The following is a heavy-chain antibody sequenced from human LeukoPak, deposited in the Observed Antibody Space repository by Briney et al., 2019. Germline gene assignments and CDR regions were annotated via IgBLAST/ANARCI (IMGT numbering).Heavy chain of an antibody. CDR2: IIPIFGTA. D-gene: IGHD3-3*01. CDR1: GGTFSSYA. V-gene: IGHV1-69*13. CDR3: ARVPYDFWSGSHRAAFDY. Sequence: SVKVSCKASGGTFSSYAISWVRQAPGQGLEWMGGIIPIFGTANYAQKFQGRVTITADESTSTAYMELSSLRSEVTAVYYCARVPYDFWSGSHRAAFDYWGQGTLVTVSS. J-gene: IGHJ4*02.